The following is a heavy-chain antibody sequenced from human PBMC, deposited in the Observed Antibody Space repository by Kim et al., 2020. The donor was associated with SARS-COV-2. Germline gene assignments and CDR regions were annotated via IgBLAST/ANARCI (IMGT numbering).Heavy chain of an antibody. V-gene: IGHV5-51*01. CDR2: IYPDDSDT. D-gene: IGHD1-26*01. Sequence: GESLKISCKGSGYSFTSYWIGWVRQMPGKGLEWMGIIYPDDSDTRTSPSFQGQVTISADKSISTAYLQWSRLKASDTAMYYCARLPLGDLLPEHYFDYWGQGTLVTVSS. CDR3: ARLPLGDLLPEHYFDY. J-gene: IGHJ4*02. CDR1: GYSFTSYW.